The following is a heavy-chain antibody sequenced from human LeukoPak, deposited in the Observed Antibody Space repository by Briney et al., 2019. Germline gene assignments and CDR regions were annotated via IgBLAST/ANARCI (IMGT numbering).Heavy chain of an antibody. V-gene: IGHV1-18*01. CDR2: ISAYNGNT. CDR1: GYTFTSYG. D-gene: IGHD3-3*01. J-gene: IGHJ4*02. Sequence: ASVKVSCKASGYTFTSYGISWVRQAPGQGLEWMGWISAYNGNTNYAQKFQGRVTMTRDTSISTAYMELSRLRSDDTAVYYCARSLWSGYCFDYWGQGTLVTVSS. CDR3: ARSLWSGYCFDY.